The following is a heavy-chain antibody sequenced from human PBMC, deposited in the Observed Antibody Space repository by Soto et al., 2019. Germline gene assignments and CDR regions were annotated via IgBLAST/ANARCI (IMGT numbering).Heavy chain of an antibody. CDR3: ARAAGGGYCSGGSCYSRAFDI. Sequence: PGGSLRLSCAASGFTFSSYWMHWVRQAPGKGLVWVSRINSDGSSTSYADSVKGRFTISRDNAKNTLYLQMNSLRAEDTAVYYCARAAGGGYCSGGSCYSRAFDIWGQGTMVTVSS. J-gene: IGHJ3*02. CDR2: INSDGSST. CDR1: GFTFSSYW. D-gene: IGHD2-15*01. V-gene: IGHV3-74*01.